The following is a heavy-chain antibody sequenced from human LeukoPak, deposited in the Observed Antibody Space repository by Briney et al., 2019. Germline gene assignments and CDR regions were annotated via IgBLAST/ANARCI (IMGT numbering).Heavy chain of an antibody. V-gene: IGHV3-23*01. CDR2: ISGGDGGT. CDR3: ARSPLHPYDSSGPDAFDI. J-gene: IGHJ3*02. CDR1: GFTFAGSA. Sequence: GGSLRLSCAASGFTFAGSAMTWVRQAPGKGLEWVSAISGGDGGTYYADSVKGRFTISRDNAKNTLYLQMNSLRAEDTAVYYCARSPLHPYDSSGPDAFDIWGQGTMVTVSS. D-gene: IGHD3-22*01.